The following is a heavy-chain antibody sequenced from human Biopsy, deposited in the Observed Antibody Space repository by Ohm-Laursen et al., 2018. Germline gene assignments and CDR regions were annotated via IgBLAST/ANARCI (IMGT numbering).Heavy chain of an antibody. CDR3: ARATNSTGWPYYYFYGMDV. V-gene: IGHV4-59*01. Sequence: GTLSLTCPVSGGSISSDYWSWIRQTPGKGLEWIGDIYYSGSTNYNPSLKSRVTISVDTPKNQFSLRLNSVTAADTAVYYCARATNSTGWPYYYFYGMDVWGQGTTVTVSS. D-gene: IGHD2/OR15-2a*01. CDR1: GGSISSDY. CDR2: IYYSGST. J-gene: IGHJ6*02.